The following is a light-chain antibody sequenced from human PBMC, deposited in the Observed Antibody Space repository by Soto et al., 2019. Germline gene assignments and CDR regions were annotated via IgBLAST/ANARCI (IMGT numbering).Light chain of an antibody. CDR3: QSYDSGLSGSV. CDR2: DNI. J-gene: IGLJ2*01. CDR1: SSNIGAGFD. V-gene: IGLV1-40*01. Sequence: QLVLTQPPSVSATPGQRVTISCTGSSSNIGAGFDVHWYQQLPRAPPKLLIYDNINRPSGVPDRFSGSKSGTSASLAITGLQAEDEADYYCQSYDSGLSGSVFGGGTKLTVL.